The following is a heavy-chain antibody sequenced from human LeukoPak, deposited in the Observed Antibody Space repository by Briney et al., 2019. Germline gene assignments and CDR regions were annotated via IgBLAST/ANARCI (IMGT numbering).Heavy chain of an antibody. V-gene: IGHV3-30-3*01. D-gene: IGHD6-13*01. J-gene: IGHJ4*02. CDR2: ISYDGSNK. CDR1: GFTFSSYA. Sequence: QTGGSLRLSCAASGFTFSSYAMHWVRQAPGKGLEWVAVISYDGSNKYYADSVKGRFTISRDNSKNTLYLQMNSLRAEDTAVYYCAKDRRRTAAAGMGLTDYWGQGTLVTVSS. CDR3: AKDRRRTAAAGMGLTDY.